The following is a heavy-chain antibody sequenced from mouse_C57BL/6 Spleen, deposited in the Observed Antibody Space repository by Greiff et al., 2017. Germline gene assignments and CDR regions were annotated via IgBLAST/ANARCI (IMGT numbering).Heavy chain of an antibody. CDR2: IDPSDSYT. V-gene: IGHV1-59*01. D-gene: IGHD2-5*01. Sequence: QVQLQQPGAELVRPGTSVKLSCKASGYTFTSYWMHWVKQRPGQGLEWIGVIDPSDSYTNYNQKFKGKATLTVDTSSSTAYMQLSSLTSEDSAVYYCARKDSNCLYYYAMDYWGQGTSVTVSS. CDR3: ARKDSNCLYYYAMDY. CDR1: GYTFTSYW. J-gene: IGHJ4*01.